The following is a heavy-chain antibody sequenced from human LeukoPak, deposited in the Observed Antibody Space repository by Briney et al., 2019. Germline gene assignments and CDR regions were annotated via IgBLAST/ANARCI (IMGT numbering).Heavy chain of an antibody. CDR3: AREGAYYYDSFLDY. CDR1: GFTSSDYY. J-gene: IGHJ4*02. CDR2: ISSIGSTI. D-gene: IGHD3-22*01. V-gene: IGHV3-11*01. Sequence: GGSLRLSCAAPGFTSSDYYMSSIRQAPGKGLGWVSYISSIGSTIYSAHSVKGPFTISRDKANNSLYLQMNSLRAEDTAVYYCAREGAYYYDSFLDYWGQGTLVTVSS.